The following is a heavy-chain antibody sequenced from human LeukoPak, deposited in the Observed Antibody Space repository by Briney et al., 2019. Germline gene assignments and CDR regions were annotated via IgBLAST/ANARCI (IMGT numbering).Heavy chain of an antibody. CDR1: GFTFSNDW. CDR3: ARGRGGSYHY. CDR2: INTDGSTT. J-gene: IGHJ4*02. D-gene: IGHD1-26*01. Sequence: GGSLRLSCAASGFTFSNDWMHWVRQAPGKGPVWVSRINTDGSTTAYADSVKGRFTISRDNAKNTLYLQMNSLRVEDTAVYYCARGRGGSYHYRGKGTLVTVSS. V-gene: IGHV3-74*01.